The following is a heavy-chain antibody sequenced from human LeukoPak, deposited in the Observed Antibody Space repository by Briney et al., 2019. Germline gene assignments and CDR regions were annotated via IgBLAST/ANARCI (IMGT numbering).Heavy chain of an antibody. CDR1: EYTFSSYY. V-gene: IGHV1-46*01. CDR2: INPSGTST. Sequence: ASVKVSCKASEYTFSSYYMHWLRQAPGQGLEWMGIINPSGTSTIYLQKFQGRVTMTRETSTSTVYMELSSLRSDDTAVYYCARDRYSYGEFDYWGQGTLVTVSS. CDR3: ARDRYSYGEFDY. J-gene: IGHJ4*02. D-gene: IGHD5-18*01.